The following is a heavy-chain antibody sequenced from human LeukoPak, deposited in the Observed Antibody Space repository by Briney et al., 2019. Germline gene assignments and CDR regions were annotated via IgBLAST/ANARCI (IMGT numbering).Heavy chain of an antibody. CDR1: GYTFTSYY. CDR3: YGSGSLPSGYFDY. D-gene: IGHD3-10*01. Sequence: GASVKVSCKASGYTFTSYYMHWVRQAPGQGLEWMGIINPSGGSASYAQKFQGRVTMTRDTSTSTVYMELSSLRSEDTAVYYCYGSGSLPSGYFDYWGQGTLVTVSS. CDR2: INPSGGSA. V-gene: IGHV1-46*01. J-gene: IGHJ4*02.